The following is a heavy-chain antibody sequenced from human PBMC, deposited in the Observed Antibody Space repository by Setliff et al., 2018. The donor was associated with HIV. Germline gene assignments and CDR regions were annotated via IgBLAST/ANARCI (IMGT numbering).Heavy chain of an antibody. J-gene: IGHJ4*02. V-gene: IGHV4-59*12. CDR2: VYNSAST. CDR1: GSSLSYYY. Sequence: SETLSLTCSVSGSSLSYYYWSWIRQTPGKGLEWMAYVYNSASTRYNPSLASRVTVSIDTSKNQFSLNLTSVTAADTAVYYCARANGYSGYRPIDYWGQGTLVTVS. CDR3: ARANGYSGYRPIDY. D-gene: IGHD5-12*01.